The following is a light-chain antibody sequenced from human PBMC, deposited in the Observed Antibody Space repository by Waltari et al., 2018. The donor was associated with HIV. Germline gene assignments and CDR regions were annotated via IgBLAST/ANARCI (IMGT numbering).Light chain of an antibody. V-gene: IGLV2-11*01. CDR3: CSYADNYPVV. Sequence: QSALTQPRSVSGPPGQSVTISCTGTSSDVGGYNYVSWYQHHPGKAPKFMIYDVNKRPSGVPDRFSGSKSGNTASLTISGLQAEDEADYYCCSYADNYPVVFGGGTKLTVL. CDR2: DVN. CDR1: SSDVGGYNY. J-gene: IGLJ2*01.